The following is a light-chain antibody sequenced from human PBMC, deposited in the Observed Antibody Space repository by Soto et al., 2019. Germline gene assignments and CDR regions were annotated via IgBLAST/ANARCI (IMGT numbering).Light chain of an antibody. CDR2: DDN. J-gene: IGLJ1*01. CDR1: SSNIGGNS. Sequence: VLTQPPSLSAAPGQKVTISCSGSSSNIGGNSVSWYQQLPGTAPKLLIYDDNKRPSGIPDRFSGSKSGTSATLGITGFQTGDEADNYCRSCDSSMSAYVFGTGTKVTVL. V-gene: IGLV1-51*01. CDR3: RSCDSSMSAYV.